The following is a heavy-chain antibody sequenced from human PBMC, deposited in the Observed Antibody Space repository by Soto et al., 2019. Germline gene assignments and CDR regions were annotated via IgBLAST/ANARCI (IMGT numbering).Heavy chain of an antibody. Sequence: LRLSCAASGFTFSDYYMSWIRQAPGKGLEWVSYISSSGSSIYYADSVKGRFTIPRDNAKNSLYLQMNSLRAEDTAVYYCARHSSGWDKLNFDFWGQGTLVTVSS. CDR3: ARHSSGWDKLNFDF. CDR2: ISSSGSSI. D-gene: IGHD6-19*01. CDR1: GFTFSDYY. V-gene: IGHV3-11*01. J-gene: IGHJ4*02.